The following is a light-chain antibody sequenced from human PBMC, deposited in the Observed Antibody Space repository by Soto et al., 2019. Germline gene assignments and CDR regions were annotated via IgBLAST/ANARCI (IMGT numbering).Light chain of an antibody. CDR1: QSISSSY. V-gene: IGKV3-20*01. Sequence: EFVLTQSPGTLSLSPGERATLSCRASQSISSSYLAWYQQKPGQAPRLLIYGASSRATGIPDRFSGSGSGTDFTLTISRLEPEDFSMYYCHQYGTSPPGITFGQGTRLEIK. J-gene: IGKJ5*01. CDR2: GAS. CDR3: HQYGTSPPGIT.